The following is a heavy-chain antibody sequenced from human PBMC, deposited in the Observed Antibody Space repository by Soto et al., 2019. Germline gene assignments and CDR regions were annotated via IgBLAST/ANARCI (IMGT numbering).Heavy chain of an antibody. J-gene: IGHJ6*02. V-gene: IGHV1-18*01. Sequence: VASVKVSCKASGYTFTSYGSSWVRQAPGQGLEWMGWISANNGKANYAQKFQGRVTMTADKSTSTAYMELSSLRSDDTAVYYCARKKVGTIFGVVTNDRGGYYYGMDVWGQGTTVTVSS. CDR1: GYTFTSYG. CDR2: ISANNGKA. CDR3: ARKKVGTIFGVVTNDRGGYYYGMDV. D-gene: IGHD3-3*01.